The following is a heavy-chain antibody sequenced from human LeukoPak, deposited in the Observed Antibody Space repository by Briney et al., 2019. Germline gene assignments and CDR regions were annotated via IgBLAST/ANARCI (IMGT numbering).Heavy chain of an antibody. J-gene: IGHJ4*02. CDR2: ISGSGGST. Sequence: GGSLRLSCAASGFTFSSYAMSWVRQAPGKGLKWVSAISGSGGSTYYADSVKGRFTISRDNSKNTLYLQMNSLRAEDTAVYYCAKEWYYDSSGYYYPYFDYWGQGTLVTVSS. CDR1: GFTFSSYA. V-gene: IGHV3-23*01. CDR3: AKEWYYDSSGYYYPYFDY. D-gene: IGHD3-22*01.